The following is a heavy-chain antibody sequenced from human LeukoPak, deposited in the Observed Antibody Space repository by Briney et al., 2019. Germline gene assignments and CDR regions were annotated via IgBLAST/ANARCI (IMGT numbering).Heavy chain of an antibody. CDR3: ARQNRNGFDY. CDR2: TGTAGDT. CDR1: GFTFSTYD. V-gene: IGHV3-13*01. J-gene: IGHJ4*02. Sequence: GGSLRLSCAASGFTFSTYDFHWVRQTTGKGLEWVSATGTAGDTWYSGSVKGRFTISRENAKSSMYLQMNSLRAGDTAVYYCARQNRNGFDYWGQGTLVTVSS. D-gene: IGHD2-8*01.